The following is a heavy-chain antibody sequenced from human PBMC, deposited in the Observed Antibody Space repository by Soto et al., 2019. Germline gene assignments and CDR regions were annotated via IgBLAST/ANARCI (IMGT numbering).Heavy chain of an antibody. CDR3: TRDVITILEVVTHYYAMDV. D-gene: IGHD2-21*01. J-gene: IGHJ6*02. CDR2: IRSKVYGGTT. Sequence: GGSLRLSCTTSGFTFGDHAMNWVRQAPGKGLEWLGFIRSKVYGGTTEYAASLKGRFTISRDDSKSIAYLQMNSLTTEDTAVYFCTRDVITILEVVTHYYAMDVWGQGTTVTVSS. V-gene: IGHV3-49*04. CDR1: GFTFGDHA.